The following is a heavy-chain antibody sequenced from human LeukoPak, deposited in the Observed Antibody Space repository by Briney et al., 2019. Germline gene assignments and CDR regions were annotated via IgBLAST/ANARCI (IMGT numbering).Heavy chain of an antibody. CDR2: INPNSGGT. Sequence: GASVKVSCKASGYTFTGYYMHWVRQAPGQGLEWMGWINPNSGGTNYAQKFQGRVTMTRDTSISTAYMELSRLRSDDTAVYYCARDEWFGELLGGHNTFDIWGQGTMVTVSS. CDR3: ARDEWFGELLGGHNTFDI. D-gene: IGHD3-10*01. J-gene: IGHJ3*02. V-gene: IGHV1-2*02. CDR1: GYTFTGYY.